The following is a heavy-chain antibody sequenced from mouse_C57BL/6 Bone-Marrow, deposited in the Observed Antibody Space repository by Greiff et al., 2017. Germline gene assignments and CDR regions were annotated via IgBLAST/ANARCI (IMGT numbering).Heavy chain of an antibody. D-gene: IGHD1-1*01. J-gene: IGHJ2*01. Sequence: EVHLVESGGGLVKPGGSLKLSCAASGFTFSDYGMHWVRQAPEKGLEWVAYISSGSSTIDYADTVKGRFTISRDNAKNTLFLHMTSLGAEDTAMYYCARRDITAVVVDYWGQGTTLTVSS. CDR2: ISSGSSTI. CDR1: GFTFSDYG. V-gene: IGHV5-17*01. CDR3: ARRDITAVVVDY.